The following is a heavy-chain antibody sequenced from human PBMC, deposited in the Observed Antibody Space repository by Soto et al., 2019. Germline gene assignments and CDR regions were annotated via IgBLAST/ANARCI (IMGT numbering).Heavy chain of an antibody. CDR1: GFTFSSYA. CDR2: ISYDGSNK. V-gene: IGHV3-30-3*01. Sequence: QVQLVESGGGVVQPGRSLRLSCAASGFTFSSYAMHWVRQAPGKGLEWVAVISYDGSNKYYADSVKGRFTISRDNSKNTLYLQMNSLRAEDTAVYYCARRFRWERLGALDYWGQGTLVTVSS. D-gene: IGHD1-26*01. CDR3: ARRFRWERLGALDY. J-gene: IGHJ4*02.